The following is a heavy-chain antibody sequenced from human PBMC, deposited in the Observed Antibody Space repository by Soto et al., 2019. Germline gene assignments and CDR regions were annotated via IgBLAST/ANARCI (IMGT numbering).Heavy chain of an antibody. Sequence: QVQLQESGPGLVKPSQTLSLTCTVSGGSISSGGYYWSWIRQHPGKGLEWIGYIYYSGSTYYNPSLKSRVTISVDTSKYQFSLKLSSVTAADTAVYYCARAAGILTGYLRAFMGMDVWGQGTTVTVSS. V-gene: IGHV4-31*03. D-gene: IGHD3-9*01. CDR3: ARAAGILTGYLRAFMGMDV. J-gene: IGHJ6*02. CDR2: IYYSGST. CDR1: GGSISSGGYY.